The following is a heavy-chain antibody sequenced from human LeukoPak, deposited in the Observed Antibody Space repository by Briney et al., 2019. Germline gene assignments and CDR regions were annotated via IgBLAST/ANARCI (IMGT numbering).Heavy chain of an antibody. V-gene: IGHV3-30*01. Sequence: PGGSLRLSCAVSGFTLTTYAMHWVRQAPGKGLEWVAMFSYDGSIRYNADSVQGRFTISRDTSQNTLDLQMDSLRPDDTAVYYCARGYRPYDDAFDIWGHGTLVTVSS. CDR1: GFTLTTYA. J-gene: IGHJ3*02. D-gene: IGHD3-16*02. CDR3: ARGYRPYDDAFDI. CDR2: FSYDGSIR.